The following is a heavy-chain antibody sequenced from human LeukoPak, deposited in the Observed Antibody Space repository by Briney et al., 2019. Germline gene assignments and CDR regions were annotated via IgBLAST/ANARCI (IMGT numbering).Heavy chain of an antibody. V-gene: IGHV3-74*01. CDR3: ARDTPGGVGFDY. D-gene: IGHD2-15*01. CDR1: GFTFSSYW. CDR2: INSDGITT. Sequence: PGGSLRLSXAASGFTFSSYWMHWVRQDPGKGLVWVSHINSDGITTNYADSVKGRFTISRDNAKNTLYLQMNSLRAEDTAVYYCARDTPGGVGFDYWGQGTLVTVSS. J-gene: IGHJ4*02.